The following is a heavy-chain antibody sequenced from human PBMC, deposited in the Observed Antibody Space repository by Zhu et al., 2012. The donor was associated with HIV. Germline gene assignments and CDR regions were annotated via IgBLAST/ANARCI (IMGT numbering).Heavy chain of an antibody. CDR1: GGSFSGYY. V-gene: IGHV4-34*01. Sequence: QVQLQQWGAGLLKPSETLSLTCAVYGGSFSGYYWSWIRQPPGKGLEWIGEINHSGSTNYNPSLKSRVTISVDTSKNQFSLKLSSVTAADTAVYYCARQAYGSGWYFDYRGQGTLVTVSS. CDR3: ARQAYGSGWYFDY. CDR2: INHSGST. J-gene: IGHJ4*02. D-gene: IGHD6-19*01.